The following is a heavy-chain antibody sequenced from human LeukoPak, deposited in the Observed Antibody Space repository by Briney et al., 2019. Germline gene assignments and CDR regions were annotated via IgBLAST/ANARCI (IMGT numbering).Heavy chain of an antibody. CDR3: TRWTHISGNWHRDV. J-gene: IGHJ4*02. Sequence: PGGSLRLSCTASGFTFDDYSMSWVRQAPGKGLEWVGFIKSKGYGGTAEYAASVKGRFAISRDDSKSIAYLQMNSLKTEDTAVYYCTRWTHISGNWHRDVWGQGTLVTVSP. CDR2: IKSKGYGGTA. V-gene: IGHV3-49*04. D-gene: IGHD2-21*01. CDR1: GFTFDDYS.